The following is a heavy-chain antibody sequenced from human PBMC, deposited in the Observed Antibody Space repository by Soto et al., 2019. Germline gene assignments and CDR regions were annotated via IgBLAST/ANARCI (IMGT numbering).Heavy chain of an antibody. Sequence: ASVKVSCKASGYTFTSYYMHWVRQAPGQGLEWMGIINPSGGSTSYAQKFQGRVTRTRDTSTSTVYMERSSLRSEDTAVYYCARDRSGGIAARPDYYYGMDVWGQGTTVTVSS. V-gene: IGHV1-46*01. J-gene: IGHJ6*02. D-gene: IGHD6-6*01. CDR3: ARDRSGGIAARPDYYYGMDV. CDR2: INPSGGST. CDR1: GYTFTSYY.